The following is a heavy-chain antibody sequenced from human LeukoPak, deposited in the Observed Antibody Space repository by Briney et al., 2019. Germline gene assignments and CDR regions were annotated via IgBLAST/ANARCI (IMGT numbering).Heavy chain of an antibody. CDR3: ARGDSSSSFLCDY. D-gene: IGHD6-6*01. Sequence: SETLSLTCTVSGGSISSYYWSWIRQPPGKGLEWIGYIYYSGSTNYNPSLKSRATISVDTSKNQFSLKLSSVTAADTAVYYCARGDSSSSFLCDYWGQGTLVTVSS. V-gene: IGHV4-59*01. CDR1: GGSISSYY. J-gene: IGHJ4*02. CDR2: IYYSGST.